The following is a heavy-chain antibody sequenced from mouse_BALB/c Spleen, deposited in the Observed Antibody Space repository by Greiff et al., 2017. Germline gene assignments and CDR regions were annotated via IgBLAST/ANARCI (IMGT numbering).Heavy chain of an antibody. CDR2: INPSNGRT. V-gene: IGHV1S81*02. D-gene: IGHD2-4*01. J-gene: IGHJ3*01. Sequence: VKLQQPGAELVKPGASVKLSCKASGYTFTSYWMHWVKQRPGQGLEWIGEINPSNGRTNYNEKFKSKATLTVDKSSSTAYMQLSSLTSEDSAVYYCARWGDYGFAYWGQGTLVTVSA. CDR1: GYTFTSYW. CDR3: ARWGDYGFAY.